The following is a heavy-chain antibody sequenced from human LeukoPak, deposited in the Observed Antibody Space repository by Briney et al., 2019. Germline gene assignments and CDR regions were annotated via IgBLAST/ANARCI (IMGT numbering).Heavy chain of an antibody. CDR3: ARGRGSGWHYVDY. CDR2: INTNTGTP. D-gene: IGHD6-19*01. CDR1: GYSFTTYA. J-gene: IGHJ4*02. Sequence: GASVKVSCKASGYSFTTYAINWVRQAPGQGLEWMGWINTNTGTPTYAQGFTGRIVFSLDTSVNTAYLQISSLKAEDTAVYYCARGRGSGWHYVDYWGQGTLVTVSS. V-gene: IGHV7-4-1*01.